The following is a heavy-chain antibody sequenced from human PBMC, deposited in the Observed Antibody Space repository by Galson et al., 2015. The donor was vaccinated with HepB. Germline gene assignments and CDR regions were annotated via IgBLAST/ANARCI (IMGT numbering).Heavy chain of an antibody. D-gene: IGHD5-18*01. Sequence: SLRLSCAASGFTFSSYEMNWVRQAPGKGLEWVSYISSSGSTIYYADSVKGRFTISRDNAKNSLYLQMNSLRAEDTAVYYCARDVDATWIQLWYGAPVGYGMDVWGKGTTVTVSS. CDR1: GFTFSSYE. V-gene: IGHV3-48*03. CDR2: ISSSGSTI. CDR3: ARDVDATWIQLWYGAPVGYGMDV. J-gene: IGHJ6*04.